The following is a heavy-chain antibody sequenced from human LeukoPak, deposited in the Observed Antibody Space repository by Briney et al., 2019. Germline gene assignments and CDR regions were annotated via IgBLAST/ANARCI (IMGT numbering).Heavy chain of an antibody. Sequence: ASVKVSCKASGYTFTSYGISWVRQAPGQGLEWMGWISAYDGNTNYAQKLQGRVTMTTGTSTSTAHMELRSLRSDDTAVYYCARAGYYDSSGYYYYYGMDVWGQGTTVTVSS. CDR3: ARAGYYDSSGYYYYYGMDV. D-gene: IGHD3-22*01. CDR1: GYTFTSYG. V-gene: IGHV1-18*01. J-gene: IGHJ6*02. CDR2: ISAYDGNT.